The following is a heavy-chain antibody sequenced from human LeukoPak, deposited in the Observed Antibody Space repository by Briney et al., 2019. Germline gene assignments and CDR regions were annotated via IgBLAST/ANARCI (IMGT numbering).Heavy chain of an antibody. Sequence: ASVKVSCKASGYTFTSYDINWVRQATGQGLEWMGWMNPNSGNTGYAQKFQGRATMTRNTSISTAYMELSSLRSEDTAVYYCARGSVLRFLEWLLPLGAFDIWGQGTMATVSS. J-gene: IGHJ3*02. CDR3: ARGSVLRFLEWLLPLGAFDI. CDR2: MNPNSGNT. V-gene: IGHV1-8*01. CDR1: GYTFTSYD. D-gene: IGHD3-3*01.